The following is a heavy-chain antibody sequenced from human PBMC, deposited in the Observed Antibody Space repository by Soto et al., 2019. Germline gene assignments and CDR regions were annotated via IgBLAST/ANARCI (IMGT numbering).Heavy chain of an antibody. CDR2: IYHSGST. D-gene: IGHD6-6*01. V-gene: IGHV4-38-2*01. J-gene: IGHJ5*02. Sequence: SETLSLTCAVSGYSISSGYYWGWIRQPPGKGLEWIGSIYHSGSTYYNPSLKSRVTISVDTSKNQFSLKLSSVTAADTAVYYCARVLVSGVAARGNWFDPWGQGTLVTVSS. CDR3: ARVLVSGVAARGNWFDP. CDR1: GYSISSGYY.